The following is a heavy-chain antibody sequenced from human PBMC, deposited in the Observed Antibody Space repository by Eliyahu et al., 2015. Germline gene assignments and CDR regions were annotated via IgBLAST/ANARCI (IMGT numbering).Heavy chain of an antibody. CDR3: ARDKAHSSSWYRSPYFDY. CDR1: GFPFXSXX. CDR2: ISYDGSNK. Sequence: QVQLVESGGGVVQPGXSLRLSXAASGFPFXSXXRPWVRQAPGKGLEWVAVISYDGSNKYYADSVKGRFTISRDNSKNTLYLQMNSLRAEDTAVYYCARDKAHSSSWYRSPYFDYWGQGTLVTVSS. V-gene: IGHV3-30-3*01. D-gene: IGHD6-13*01. J-gene: IGHJ4*02.